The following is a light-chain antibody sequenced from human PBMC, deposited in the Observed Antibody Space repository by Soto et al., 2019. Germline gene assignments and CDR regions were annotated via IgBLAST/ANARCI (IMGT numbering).Light chain of an antibody. V-gene: IGLV2-8*01. CDR2: EVN. CDR3: SSYTGDVTVL. Sequence: QSALTQPPSASGSPGQSVTISCTGTSSAVAGYNYVSWYQQHPGKAPKLMIYEVNKRPSGVPDRFSGSKSGTTASLTVSGLQAEDEADYYCSSYTGDVTVLFGGGTKLTVL. J-gene: IGLJ2*01. CDR1: SSAVAGYNY.